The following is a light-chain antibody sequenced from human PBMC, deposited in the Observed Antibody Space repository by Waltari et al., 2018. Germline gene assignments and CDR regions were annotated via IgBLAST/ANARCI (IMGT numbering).Light chain of an antibody. CDR2: EVS. V-gene: IGLV2-14*01. Sequence: QSALTQPASVSGSPGQSITISCTGTSNDVGGYGYVSWYQQYPGKAPKLIIYEVSYRPSGICTRCSGSKSGKTASLTISGLQADDEADYYCSSHTSTVPHVCGTGTRVTVV. CDR1: SNDVGGYGY. CDR3: SSHTSTVPHV. J-gene: IGLJ1*01.